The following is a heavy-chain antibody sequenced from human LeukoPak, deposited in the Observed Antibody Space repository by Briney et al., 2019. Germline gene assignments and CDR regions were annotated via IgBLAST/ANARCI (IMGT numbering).Heavy chain of an antibody. Sequence: GGSLRLSCAASGFTFSSYSMNWVRQAPGKGLEWVSSISSSSTYIYYADSVKGRFTISTDNAKNSLYLQMNSLRSEDTAVYYCARGGHRRYYYTSGSAFGPWGQGTLVTVSS. V-gene: IGHV3-21*01. D-gene: IGHD3-10*01. CDR1: GFTFSSYS. J-gene: IGHJ5*02. CDR2: ISSSSTYI. CDR3: ARGGHRRYYYTSGSAFGP.